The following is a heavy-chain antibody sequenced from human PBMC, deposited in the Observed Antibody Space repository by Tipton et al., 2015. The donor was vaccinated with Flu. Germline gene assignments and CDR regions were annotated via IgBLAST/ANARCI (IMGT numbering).Heavy chain of an antibody. D-gene: IGHD4-11*01. J-gene: IGHJ5*02. V-gene: IGHV4-38-2*01. CDR3: ARRGYSNYVSDPKNCFDP. CDR2: IWHNVRA. CDR1: DYSISSGYI. Sequence: TLSLTCAVSDYSISSGYIWAWIRQPPGKGLEFIGSIWHNVRAYHNPSLKSRVTISIDTSKNQFSLKLSSVTAADTAVYYCARRGYSNYVSDPKNCFDPWGQGILVTVSS.